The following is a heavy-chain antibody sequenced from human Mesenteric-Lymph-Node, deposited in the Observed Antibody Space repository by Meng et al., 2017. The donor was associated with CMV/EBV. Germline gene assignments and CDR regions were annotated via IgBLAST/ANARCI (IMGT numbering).Heavy chain of an antibody. CDR3: ARREGNWFDP. J-gene: IGHJ5*02. CDR2: IYSGDIT. V-gene: IGHV3-53*01. CDR1: GFIVSTNY. Sequence: GESLKISCAASGFIVSTNYMSWVRQAPGKGLEWVSVIYSGDITYYADSVKGRFTSSRDNSKNTLFLQMNSLRVEDTAVYYCARREGNWFDPWGQGTLVTVSS.